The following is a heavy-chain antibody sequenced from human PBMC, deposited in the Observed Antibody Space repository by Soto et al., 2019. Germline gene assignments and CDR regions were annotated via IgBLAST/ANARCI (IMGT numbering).Heavy chain of an antibody. CDR2: ISGSGGST. Sequence: GGSLRLSCAASGVTFSSYAMSWVRQAPGKGLEWVSAISGSGGSTYYADSVKGRFTISRDNSKNTLYMQMNSLRAEDTAVYYCAKDPVVVPAANIYYYYYYGMDVWAQGTTVTVSS. D-gene: IGHD2-2*01. J-gene: IGHJ6*02. V-gene: IGHV3-23*01. CDR3: AKDPVVVPAANIYYYYYYGMDV. CDR1: GVTFSSYA.